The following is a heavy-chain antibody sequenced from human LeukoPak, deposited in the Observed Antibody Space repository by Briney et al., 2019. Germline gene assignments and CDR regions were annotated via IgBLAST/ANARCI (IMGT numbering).Heavy chain of an antibody. CDR2: IRSKAYGGTT. CDR3: TRAPYYYDSSGYYPLGY. J-gene: IGHJ4*02. D-gene: IGHD3-22*01. Sequence: GGSLRLSCAASGFTFSSYWMNWVRQAPGKGLEWVGFIRSKAYGGTTEYAACVKGRFTISRDDSKSIAYLQMNSLKTEDTAVYYCTRAPYYYDSSGYYPLGYWGQGTLVTVSS. V-gene: IGHV3-49*04. CDR1: GFTFSSYW.